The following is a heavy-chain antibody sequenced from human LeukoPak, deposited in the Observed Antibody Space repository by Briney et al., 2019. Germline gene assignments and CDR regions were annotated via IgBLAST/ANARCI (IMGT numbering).Heavy chain of an antibody. D-gene: IGHD2-21*02. J-gene: IGHJ3*02. Sequence: GGSLRPSCAASGFTFSSYSMNWVRQAPGKGLEWVSSISSSSSYIYYADSVKGRFTISRDNAKNSLYLQTNSLRAEDTAVYYCARDESAYCGGDCYFPGAFDIWGQGTMVTVSS. CDR1: GFTFSSYS. CDR3: ARDESAYCGGDCYFPGAFDI. V-gene: IGHV3-21*01. CDR2: ISSSSSYI.